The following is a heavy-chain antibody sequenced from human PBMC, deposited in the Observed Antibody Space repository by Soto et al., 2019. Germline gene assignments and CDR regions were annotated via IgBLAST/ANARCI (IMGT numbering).Heavy chain of an antibody. CDR1: GFTFSSYW. Sequence: GGSLRLSCAASGFTFSSYWMHWVRQAPGKGLVWVSRINSDGSSTSYADSVKGRFTISRDNAKNTLYLQMNSLRAEDTAVYYCVGSSGYYAPDAFDIWGQGTMVTVSS. CDR3: VGSSGYYAPDAFDI. J-gene: IGHJ3*02. V-gene: IGHV3-74*01. CDR2: INSDGSST. D-gene: IGHD3-22*01.